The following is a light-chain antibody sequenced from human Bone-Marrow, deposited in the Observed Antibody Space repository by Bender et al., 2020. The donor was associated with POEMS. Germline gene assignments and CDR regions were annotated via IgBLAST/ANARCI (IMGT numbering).Light chain of an antibody. Sequence: YELTQPPSVSVSPGQTARITCSGDALPKQYVYWYQQRPGQAPLLVIYKDRERPSGIPERFSGSSSGTTVTLTISGVQAEDEADYYCQSTDTSGNYVVFGGGTELTVL. J-gene: IGLJ2*01. CDR2: KDR. CDR3: QSTDTSGNYVV. V-gene: IGLV3-25*03. CDR1: ALPKQY.